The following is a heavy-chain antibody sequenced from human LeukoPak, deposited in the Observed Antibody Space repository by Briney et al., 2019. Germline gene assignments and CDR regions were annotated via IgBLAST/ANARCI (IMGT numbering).Heavy chain of an antibody. CDR1: GFTFSSYW. D-gene: IGHD2-21*02. V-gene: IGHV3-74*01. CDR2: INSAGSST. J-gene: IGHJ4*02. CDR3: AREAPCGSDCSYYPDY. Sequence: GGSLRLSCAASGFTFSSYWMHWVRQAPGKGLVWVSRINSAGSSTTYADSVKGRFTISRDNAKNTLYLQVNSLRAEDTAVYYCAREAPCGSDCSYYPDYWGQGTLVTVSS.